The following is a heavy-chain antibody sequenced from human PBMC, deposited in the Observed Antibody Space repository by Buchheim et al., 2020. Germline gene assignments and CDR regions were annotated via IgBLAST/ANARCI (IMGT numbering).Heavy chain of an antibody. CDR1: GFTFSSYG. CDR3: AKDGRCSGGSCYGDFPDY. D-gene: IGHD2-15*01. CDR2: ISYDGSNK. J-gene: IGHJ4*02. V-gene: IGHV3-30*18. Sequence: QVQLVESGGGVVQPGRSLRLSCAASGFTFSSYGMHWVRQAPGKGLEWVAVISYDGSNKYYADSVKGRFTISRDNSKNTLYLQMNSLRAEDTAVYYCAKDGRCSGGSCYGDFPDYWGQGTL.